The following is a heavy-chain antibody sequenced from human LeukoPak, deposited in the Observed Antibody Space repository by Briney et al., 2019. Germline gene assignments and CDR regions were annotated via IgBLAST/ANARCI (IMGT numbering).Heavy chain of an antibody. CDR3: ARGGRVGSSWYTNDY. V-gene: IGHV3-66*01. CDR2: IYSGGST. Sequence: GGSLRLSCAASEFSVGSNYMTWVRQAPGKGLEWVSLIYSGGSTYYADSVKGRFTISRDNSKNTLYLQMNSLRAEDTAVYYCARGGRVGSSWYTNDYWGQGTLVTVSS. D-gene: IGHD6-13*01. CDR1: EFSVGSNY. J-gene: IGHJ4*02.